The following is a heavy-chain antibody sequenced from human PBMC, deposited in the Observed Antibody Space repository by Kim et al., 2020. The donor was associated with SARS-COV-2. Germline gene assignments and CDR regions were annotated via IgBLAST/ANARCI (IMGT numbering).Heavy chain of an antibody. D-gene: IGHD2-2*01. CDR1: GYSFTSYW. Sequence: GESLKISCKGSGYSFTSYWISWVRQMPGKGLEWMGRIDPSDSYTNYSPSFQGHVTISADKSISTAYLQWSSLKASDTAMYYCARHGVVPAAIGGAYYYYGMDFWGQGTTVTVSS. J-gene: IGHJ6*02. CDR2: IDPSDSYT. V-gene: IGHV5-10-1*01. CDR3: ARHGVVPAAIGGAYYYYGMDF.